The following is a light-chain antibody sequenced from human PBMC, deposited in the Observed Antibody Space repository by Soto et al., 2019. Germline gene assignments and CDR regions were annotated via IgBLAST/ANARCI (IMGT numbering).Light chain of an antibody. CDR3: QQYIDWPRT. Sequence: EIGMTQSPATLSVSPGDSATLSCRASQSVSDNLAWYQQKPGQAPRLLIYSASTRATGVPARFSGSGSGEDFSLSIGSLQSEDFVVYYCQQYIDWPRTFGQGTKLEIK. V-gene: IGKV3-15*01. CDR2: SAS. CDR1: QSVSDN. J-gene: IGKJ2*01.